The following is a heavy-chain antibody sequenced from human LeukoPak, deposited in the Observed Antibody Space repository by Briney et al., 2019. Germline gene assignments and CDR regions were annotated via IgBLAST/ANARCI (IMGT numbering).Heavy chain of an antibody. CDR3: ARTRATYYDLWNFDY. CDR1: GGSISSSSYY. V-gene: IGHV4-39*01. Sequence: SETLSLTCTVSGGSISSSSYYWGWIRQPPGKGLEWIGSIYYSGSTYYNPSLKSRVTISVDTSKNQFSLKLSSVTAADTAVYYCARTRATYYDLWNFDYWGQGTPVTVSS. D-gene: IGHD3-3*01. J-gene: IGHJ4*02. CDR2: IYYSGST.